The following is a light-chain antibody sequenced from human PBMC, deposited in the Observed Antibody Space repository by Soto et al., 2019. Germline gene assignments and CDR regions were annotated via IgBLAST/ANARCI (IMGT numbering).Light chain of an antibody. V-gene: IGLV2-23*01. CDR2: GGT. CDR1: SSDVGSYNL. CDR3: CSYAGSSTLYV. Sequence: QSALTQPASVSGSPGQSITISCTGTSSDVGSYNLVSWYQQLPGKAPNLMIFGGTKRASGVSSRFSGSKSGNTASLTISGLQAEYEADYYCCSYAGSSTLYVFGTGTKLTVL. J-gene: IGLJ1*01.